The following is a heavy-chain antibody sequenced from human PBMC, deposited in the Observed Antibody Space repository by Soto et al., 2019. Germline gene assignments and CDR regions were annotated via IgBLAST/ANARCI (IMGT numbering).Heavy chain of an antibody. CDR3: AKDGSWDGGGGES. CDR1: GVTFSSYA. CDR2: IIPVFRTS. V-gene: IGHV1-69*18. Sequence: QVQLVQSGAEVKKPGSSVKVSCSASGVTFSSYAFTWVRPAPGQGLEWMGNIIPVFRTSTYAQRFQGRLTISAEESTNTVYMELSSLISDYKAVYFCAKDGSWDGGGGESWGQGTLVIVSS. J-gene: IGHJ4*02. D-gene: IGHD3-16*01.